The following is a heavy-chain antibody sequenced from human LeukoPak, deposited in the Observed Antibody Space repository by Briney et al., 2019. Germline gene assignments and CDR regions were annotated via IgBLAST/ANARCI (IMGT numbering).Heavy chain of an antibody. CDR2: IIPIFGTA. V-gene: IGHV1-69*05. CDR1: GGTFSSYA. Sequence: ASVKVSCKASGGTFSSYAISWVRQAPGRGLEWMGGIIPIFGTANHAQKFQGRVTITTDESTSTAYMELSSLRSEDTAVYYCAGSIQTYYYDSSGYASHIWGQGTMVTVSS. D-gene: IGHD3-22*01. J-gene: IGHJ3*02. CDR3: AGSIQTYYYDSSGYASHI.